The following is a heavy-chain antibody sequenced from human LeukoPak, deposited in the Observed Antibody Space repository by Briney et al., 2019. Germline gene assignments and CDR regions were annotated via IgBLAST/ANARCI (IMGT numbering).Heavy chain of an antibody. V-gene: IGHV4-4*07. D-gene: IGHD5-24*01. CDR3: ARSPRDENLFDY. Sequence: SETLSLTCTVSGGSIGTYYWSWIRQPAGKGLEWIGRIYTSGSTNYNPSLKSRVTMSVDTSKNQFSLRLSSVTAADTAVYYCARSPRDENLFDYWGQGTLVTVSS. CDR2: IYTSGST. J-gene: IGHJ4*02. CDR1: GGSIGTYY.